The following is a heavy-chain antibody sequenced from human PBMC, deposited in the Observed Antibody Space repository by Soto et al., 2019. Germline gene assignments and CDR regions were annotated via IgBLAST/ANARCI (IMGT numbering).Heavy chain of an antibody. Sequence: LRLSCAASGLISSKHAMSWVRQAPGKGLEWVSGVSTSGDTTYYADSVKGRFTISRDNSKNTVYLQMNTLRAEDSAVYYCTKESAASFDSGGQGTRVTVSS. J-gene: IGHJ4*02. CDR3: TKESAASFDS. V-gene: IGHV3-23*01. CDR2: VSTSGDTT. CDR1: GLISSKHA. D-gene: IGHD2-15*01.